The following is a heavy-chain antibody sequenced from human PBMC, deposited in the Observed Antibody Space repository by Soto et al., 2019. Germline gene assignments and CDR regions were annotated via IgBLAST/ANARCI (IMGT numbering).Heavy chain of an antibody. CDR1: GGSVSSGSYY. CDR2: IYYSGST. J-gene: IGHJ6*02. V-gene: IGHV4-61*01. CDR3: ARDTYYYDSSGYYASSSYYYGMDV. D-gene: IGHD3-22*01. Sequence: PSETLSLTCTVSGGSVSSGSYYWSWIRQRPGKGLEWIGYIYYSGSTNYNPSLKSRVTISVDTSKNQFSLKLSSVTAADTAVYYCARDTYYYDSSGYYASSSYYYGMDVWGQGTTVTAP.